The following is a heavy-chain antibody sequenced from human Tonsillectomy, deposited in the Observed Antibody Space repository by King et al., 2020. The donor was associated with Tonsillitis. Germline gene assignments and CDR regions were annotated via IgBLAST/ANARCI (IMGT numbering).Heavy chain of an antibody. Sequence: QLVQSGAEVKKPGESLNISCKGSGYSFTNYWIGWVRQMPGKGLEWMGIIYPGDSDTRYSPSFQGQVTISADKSISTAYLQGSSLKASDTARYYCARLPPYGSGSYLNPFDYWGQGTLVTVSS. CDR3: ARLPPYGSGSYLNPFDY. J-gene: IGHJ4*02. D-gene: IGHD3-10*01. V-gene: IGHV5-51*01. CDR2: IYPGDSDT. CDR1: GYSFTNYW.